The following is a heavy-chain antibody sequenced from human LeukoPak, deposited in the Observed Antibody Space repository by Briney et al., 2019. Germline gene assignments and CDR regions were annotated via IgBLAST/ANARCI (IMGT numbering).Heavy chain of an antibody. J-gene: IGHJ4*02. CDR2: IHPKSGDT. D-gene: IGHD3-22*01. CDR1: GYTFTDHY. V-gene: IGHV1-2*02. Sequence: GSSVKVSCKTSGYTFTDHYFHWLRQAPGQGLEWMGWIHPKSGDTNYAERFQGRVSLTRHTSIRRASMELSSLTADDAAVYYCAKGEGYYDPPRYWGQGTLVTVSP. CDR3: AKGEGYYDPPRY.